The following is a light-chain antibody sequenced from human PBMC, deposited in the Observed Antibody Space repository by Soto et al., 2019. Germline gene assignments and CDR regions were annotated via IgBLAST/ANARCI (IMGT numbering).Light chain of an antibody. CDR2: AAS. V-gene: IGKV3-11*01. CDR1: QSVRSN. J-gene: IGKJ5*01. CDR3: QQRSDWPS. Sequence: EIVMTQSPATLSVSPGERATLSCRASQSVRSNLAWYQQKPGQAPRLLIHAASTRATGIPARFSGSGSGTDFTLTISSLEPEDFAVYYCQQRSDWPSFGQGTRLEIK.